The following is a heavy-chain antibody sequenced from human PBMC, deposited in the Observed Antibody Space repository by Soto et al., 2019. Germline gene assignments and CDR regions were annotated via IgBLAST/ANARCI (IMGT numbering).Heavy chain of an antibody. V-gene: IGHV4-59*01. CDR2: IYYSGST. CDR1: GGSISSYY. Sequence: SETLSLTCTVSGGSISSYYWSWIRQPPGKGLEWIGYIYYSGSTNYNPSLKSRVTISVDTSKNQFSLKLSSVTAADTAVYYCARGLIDCSGGSCYSGSSDYWGQGTMGTVSA. D-gene: IGHD2-15*01. J-gene: IGHJ4*02. CDR3: ARGLIDCSGGSCYSGSSDY.